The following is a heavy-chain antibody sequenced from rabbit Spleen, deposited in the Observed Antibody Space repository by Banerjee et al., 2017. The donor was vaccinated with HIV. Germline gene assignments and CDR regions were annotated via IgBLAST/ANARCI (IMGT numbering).Heavy chain of an antibody. Sequence: QSLEESGGGLVQPEGSLTLTCTASGFSFSSSYYMCWVRQAPGKGLEWIACIATSSSFFTYYASWAKGRFTCSKASSTTVTLQMTSLTAADTATYFCARDDVGSADGGCVFGLWGQGTLVTVS. CDR2: IATSSSFFT. D-gene: IGHD5-1*01. CDR1: GFSFSSSYY. CDR3: ARDDVGSADGGCVFGL. V-gene: IGHV1S40*01. J-gene: IGHJ4*01.